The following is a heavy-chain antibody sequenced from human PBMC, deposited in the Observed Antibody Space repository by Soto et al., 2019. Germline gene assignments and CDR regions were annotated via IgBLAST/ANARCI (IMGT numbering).Heavy chain of an antibody. Sequence: ASVKVSCKAAGYTFTSYDINWVRQATGQDFEWMGWMNPNSGNTAYAQKFQGRVTMTRDTSKSTAFMELSSLTSEDTAVYYCARGPRNWGVDFWGQGNLVTVSS. CDR2: MNPNSGNT. V-gene: IGHV1-8*01. J-gene: IGHJ4*02. CDR3: ARGPRNWGVDF. D-gene: IGHD7-27*01. CDR1: GYTFTSYD.